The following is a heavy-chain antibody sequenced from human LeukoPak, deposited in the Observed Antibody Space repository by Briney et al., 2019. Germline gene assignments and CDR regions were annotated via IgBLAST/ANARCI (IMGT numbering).Heavy chain of an antibody. CDR1: GGSISSYY. CDR2: IYYSGST. D-gene: IGHD3-22*01. CDR3: AREGAAYDSSGYNIGDYFDY. Sequence: SETLSLTCTVSGGSISSYYWSWIRQPPGKGLEWIGYIYYSGSTNYNPSLKSRVTISVDTSKNQFSLKLSSVTAADTAVYYCAREGAAYDSSGYNIGDYFDYWGQGTLVTVSS. J-gene: IGHJ4*02. V-gene: IGHV4-59*01.